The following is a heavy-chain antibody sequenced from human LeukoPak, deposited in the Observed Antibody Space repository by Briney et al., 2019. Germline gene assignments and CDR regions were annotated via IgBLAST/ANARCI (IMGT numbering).Heavy chain of an antibody. V-gene: IGHV4-61*02. D-gene: IGHD3-22*01. Sequence: PSQTLSLTCTVSGGSISSGSYYWSWIRPPAGKGLEWIGRIYTSGSTNYNPSLKSRVTISVDTSKNQFSLKLSSVTAADTAVYYCARERDSSGYYPSTPGIWGQGTLVTASS. CDR3: ARERDSSGYYPSTPGI. CDR1: GGSISSGSYY. CDR2: IYTSGST. J-gene: IGHJ4*02.